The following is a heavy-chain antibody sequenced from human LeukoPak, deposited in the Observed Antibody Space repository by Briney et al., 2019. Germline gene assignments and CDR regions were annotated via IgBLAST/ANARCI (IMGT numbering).Heavy chain of an antibody. V-gene: IGHV4-34*01. CDR1: GGSFSGYY. J-gene: IGHJ5*02. CDR3: ARAGFRLGYYGSGSYYRWFDP. CDR2: INHSGST. Sequence: SETLSLTCAVYGGSFSGYYWSWIRQPPGKGLEWIGEINHSGSTNYNPSLKSRVTISVDTSKNQFSLKLSSVTAADTAVYYCARAGFRLGYYGSGSYYRWFDPWGQGTLVTVSS. D-gene: IGHD3-10*01.